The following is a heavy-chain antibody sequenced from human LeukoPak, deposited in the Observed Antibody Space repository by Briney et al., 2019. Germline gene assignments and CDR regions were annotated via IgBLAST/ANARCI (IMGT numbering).Heavy chain of an antibody. D-gene: IGHD3-16*01. V-gene: IGHV4-61*02. Sequence: SETLSLTCTVSGGSISSGTYYWSWIQQPAGRGLEWIGRIYRSGITNYNPSLESRVAISVDTSKNQFSLNLTSVTAADTAVYYCARDLYTSSFFDYWGQGALVTVSS. CDR1: GGSISSGTYY. J-gene: IGHJ4*02. CDR3: ARDLYTSSFFDY. CDR2: IYRSGIT.